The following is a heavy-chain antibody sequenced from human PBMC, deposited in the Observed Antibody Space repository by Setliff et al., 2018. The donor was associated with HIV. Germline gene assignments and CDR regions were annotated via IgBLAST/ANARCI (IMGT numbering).Heavy chain of an antibody. CDR2: IYYSGST. D-gene: IGHD6-13*01. CDR3: ARSGLAAASDY. CDR1: GGSISGHY. Sequence: PSETLSLTCIVSGGSISGHYWSWIRQPPGKGLEWIGSIYYSGSTNYNPSLKSRVTISVDTSKNQFSLKLNSVTAADTAVYFCARSGLAAASDYWGQGRLVTVSS. V-gene: IGHV4-59*11. J-gene: IGHJ4*02.